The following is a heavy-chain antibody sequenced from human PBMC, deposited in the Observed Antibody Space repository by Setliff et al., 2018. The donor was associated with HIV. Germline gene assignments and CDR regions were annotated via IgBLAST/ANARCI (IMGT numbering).Heavy chain of an antibody. CDR3: ARALYGDYGGDVNWMDP. CDR1: GYTFLTYG. J-gene: IGHJ5*02. V-gene: IGHV7-4-1*02. D-gene: IGHD4-17*01. Sequence: GASVKVSCKASGYTFLTYGISWVRQAPGQGLEWMGWINTNSGSPTYAQAFTGRFVFSVDTSVTTAYLQISSLKAEDTAIYYCARALYGDYGGDVNWMDPWGQGTLVTVSS. CDR2: INTNSGSP.